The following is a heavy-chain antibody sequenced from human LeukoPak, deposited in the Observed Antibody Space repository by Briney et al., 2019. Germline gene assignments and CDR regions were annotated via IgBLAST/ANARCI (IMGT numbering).Heavy chain of an antibody. J-gene: IGHJ4*02. Sequence: ASETLSLTCTVSGASISSYYWSWIRQPPGKGLEWIAHITYSGSTKYNPSLKSRVTISVDTSKNQFSLQLSSVTAADTAVYYCARMYYYESSYHYFFDYWGQGTLVPVSS. V-gene: IGHV4-59*01. CDR3: ARMYYYESSYHYFFDY. CDR1: GASISSYY. CDR2: ITYSGST. D-gene: IGHD3-22*01.